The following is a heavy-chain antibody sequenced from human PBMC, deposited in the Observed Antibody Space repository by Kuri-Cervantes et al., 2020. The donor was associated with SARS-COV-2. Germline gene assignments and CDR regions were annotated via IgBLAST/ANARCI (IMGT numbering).Heavy chain of an antibody. CDR3: ARGLVAARHYYYYYLDV. J-gene: IGHJ6*03. V-gene: IGHV4-39*07. D-gene: IGHD6-6*01. CDR2: IYYSGST. Sequence: WVRQPPGKGLEWIGSIYYSGSTYYNPSLKSRVTISVDKSKNQFSLKLSSVTAADTAVYYCARGLVAARHYYYYYLDVWGKGTKVTSP.